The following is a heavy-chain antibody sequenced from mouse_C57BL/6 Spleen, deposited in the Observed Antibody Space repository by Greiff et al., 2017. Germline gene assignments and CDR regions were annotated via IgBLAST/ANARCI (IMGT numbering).Heavy chain of an antibody. CDR1: GYTFTDYY. D-gene: IGHD1-1*01. CDR2: INPNNGGT. CDR3: ARWVVATRYCDV. Sequence: VQLQQSGPELVKPGASVKISCKASGYTFTDYYMNWVKQSHGKSLEWIGDINPNNGGTSYNQKFKGKATLTVDKSSSTAYMELRSLTSEDSAVYYCARWVVATRYCDVWGTGTTVTVSS. J-gene: IGHJ1*03. V-gene: IGHV1-26*01.